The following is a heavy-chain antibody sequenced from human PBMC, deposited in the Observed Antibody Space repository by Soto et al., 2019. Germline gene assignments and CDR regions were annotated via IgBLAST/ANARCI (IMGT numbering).Heavy chain of an antibody. CDR3: ARDLERKGVSYYCDYMDV. D-gene: IGHD1-1*01. CDR1: GGTFSSYT. Sequence: QVQLVQSGAEVKKPGSSVKVSCKASGGTFSSYTISWVRQAPGQGLEWMGRIIPILGIANYAQKFQGRVTSTADKATSTAYRELGRLTSEDTAVYYCARDLERKGVSYYCDYMDVWGKGTTVTVSS. V-gene: IGHV1-69*08. CDR2: IIPILGIA. J-gene: IGHJ6*03.